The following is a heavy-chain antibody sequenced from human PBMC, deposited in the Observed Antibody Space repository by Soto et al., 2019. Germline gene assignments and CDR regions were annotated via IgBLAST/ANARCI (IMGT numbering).Heavy chain of an antibody. CDR3: ARDRCNSNSCYSPFDY. CDR1: GFTFSSYS. J-gene: IGHJ4*02. Sequence: GGSLRLSCAASGFTFSSYSMNWVRQAPGKGLEWVSYICSSSSTIYYADSVKGRFTISRDNAKNSVYLQVDSLRAEDTAVYYCARDRCNSNSCYSPFDYWGQGTLVTVSS. V-gene: IGHV3-48*04. D-gene: IGHD2-2*01. CDR2: ICSSSSTI.